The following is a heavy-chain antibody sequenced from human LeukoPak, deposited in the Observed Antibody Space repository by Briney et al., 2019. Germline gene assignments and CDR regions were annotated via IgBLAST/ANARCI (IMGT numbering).Heavy chain of an antibody. V-gene: IGHV4-59*01. Sequence: SETLSLTCTVSGGSISNYYWTWIRQPPGKGLEWIGYIYYSGTTDYNPSLKSRVTISVDTSKNQFSLKLSSVTAADTAVYYCARVFPGGYYDILTGYYDYYYYYGMDVWGQGTTVTVSS. D-gene: IGHD3-9*01. CDR3: ARVFPGGYYDILTGYYDYYYYYGMDV. CDR2: IYYSGTT. J-gene: IGHJ6*02. CDR1: GGSISNYY.